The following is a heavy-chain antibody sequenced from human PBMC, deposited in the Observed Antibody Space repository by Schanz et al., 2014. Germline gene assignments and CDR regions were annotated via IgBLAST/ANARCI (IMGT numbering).Heavy chain of an antibody. D-gene: IGHD6-13*01. J-gene: IGHJ4*02. CDR3: AKEKEEVAADGSFFDY. CDR1: TSLFSRSV. CDR2: ISFDGRNT. V-gene: IGHV3-30*18. Sequence: QVDLVESGGGVVQPGRSLTLSCAVSTSLFSRSVIHWVRQAPGKGLEWVGFISFDGRNTGYAHSVKGRFTISRDNSKNTVNLQMNSLRAEDTAVYYCAKEKEEVAADGSFFDYWGQGTLVTVSS.